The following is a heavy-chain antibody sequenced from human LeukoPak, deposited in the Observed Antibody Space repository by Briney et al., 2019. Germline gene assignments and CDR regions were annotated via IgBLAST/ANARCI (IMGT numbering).Heavy chain of an antibody. J-gene: IGHJ4*02. Sequence: SETLSLTCTVSGGSISGGYWSWIRQPPGRGLEWIGYVYTSGSTNYNPSLKSRVTISVDTSKGQFALKLSSVTAVDTAVYYCAKSYFDYSTYYSYYFNLWGQGALVTVSS. CDR3: AKSYFDYSTYYSYYFNL. CDR1: GGSISGGY. V-gene: IGHV4-4*09. CDR2: VYTSGST. D-gene: IGHD4-11*01.